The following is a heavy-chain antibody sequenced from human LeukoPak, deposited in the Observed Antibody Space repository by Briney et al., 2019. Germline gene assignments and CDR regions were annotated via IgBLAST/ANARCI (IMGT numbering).Heavy chain of an antibody. CDR1: GFTFDDYA. CDR2: ISWNSGSI. CDR3: ARVPLGVYYYDSSGYYYFDY. V-gene: IGHV3-9*01. Sequence: SGRSLRLSCAASGFTFDDYAMHWVRQAPGKGLEWVSGISWNSGSIGYADSVKGRFTISRDNAKNSLYLQMNSLRAEDTALYYCARVPLGVYYYDSSGYYYFDYWGQGTLVTVSS. D-gene: IGHD3-22*01. J-gene: IGHJ4*02.